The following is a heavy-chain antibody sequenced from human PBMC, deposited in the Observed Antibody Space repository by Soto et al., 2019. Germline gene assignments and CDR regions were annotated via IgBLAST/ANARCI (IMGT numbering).Heavy chain of an antibody. V-gene: IGHV3-21*01. CDR1: GFTFSSYA. CDR3: ARLRGNNRRGGMDV. J-gene: IGHJ6*02. Sequence: GGSLRLSCAASGFTFSSYAMSWVRQAPGKGLEWVSSISSSSSYIYYADSVKGRFTISRDNAKNSLYLQMNSLRAEDTAVYYCARLRGNNRRGGMDVWGQGTTVTVSS. D-gene: IGHD3-16*01. CDR2: ISSSSSYI.